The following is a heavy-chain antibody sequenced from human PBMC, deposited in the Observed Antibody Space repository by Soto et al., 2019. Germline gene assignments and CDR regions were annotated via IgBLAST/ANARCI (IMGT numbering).Heavy chain of an antibody. V-gene: IGHV3-21*01. CDR1: GFTFSSYS. Sequence: EVQLVESGGGLVKPGGSLRLSCAASGFTFSSYSMNWVRQAPGKGLEWVSSISSSSSYIYYADSVKGQFTISRDNAKNSLYLQMNSLRAEDTAVYYCARAPYYYDSRGYWAYWGQGTLVTVSS. CDR3: ARAPYYYDSRGYWAY. CDR2: ISSSSSYI. D-gene: IGHD3-22*01. J-gene: IGHJ4*02.